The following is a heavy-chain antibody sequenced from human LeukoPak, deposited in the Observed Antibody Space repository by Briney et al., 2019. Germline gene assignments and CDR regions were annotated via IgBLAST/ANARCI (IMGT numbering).Heavy chain of an antibody. Sequence: GGSLRLSCAASGFTFSSYAMSWVRQAPGKGLEWVSAISGSGGSTYYADSVKGRFTIFRDNSKNTLYLQMNSLRAEDTAVYYCARDPTGTTVGDYWGQGTLVTVSS. J-gene: IGHJ4*02. V-gene: IGHV3-23*01. CDR1: GFTFSSYA. CDR3: ARDPTGTTVGDY. D-gene: IGHD1-7*01. CDR2: ISGSGGST.